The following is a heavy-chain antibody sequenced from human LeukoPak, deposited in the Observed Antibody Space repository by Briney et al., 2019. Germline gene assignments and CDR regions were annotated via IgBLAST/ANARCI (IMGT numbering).Heavy chain of an antibody. CDR1: GFTFSSYW. D-gene: IGHD6-13*01. J-gene: IGHJ5*02. CDR3: ARHMGAYSSSWFWFDP. V-gene: IGHV3-7*01. Sequence: GGSLRLSCAASGFTFSSYWMSWVRQAPGKGLEWMANIKQDGSEKYYVDSVKGRFTISRDNAKNSLYLQMNSLRAEDTAVYYCARHMGAYSSSWFWFDPWGQGTLVTVSS. CDR2: IKQDGSEK.